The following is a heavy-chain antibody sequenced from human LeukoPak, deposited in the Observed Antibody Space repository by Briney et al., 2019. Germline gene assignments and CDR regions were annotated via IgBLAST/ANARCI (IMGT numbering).Heavy chain of an antibody. V-gene: IGHV3-48*03. J-gene: IGHJ4*02. CDR3: ATYDHIVATPRGDY. Sequence: PGGSLRLSCAASGFTFSSYEMNWVRQAPGKGLEWVSYISSSGSTIYYADSVKGRFTISRDNSKNTLYLQMNSLRAEDTAVYYCATYDHIVATPRGDYWGQGTLVTVSS. D-gene: IGHD5-12*01. CDR2: ISSSGSTI. CDR1: GFTFSSYE.